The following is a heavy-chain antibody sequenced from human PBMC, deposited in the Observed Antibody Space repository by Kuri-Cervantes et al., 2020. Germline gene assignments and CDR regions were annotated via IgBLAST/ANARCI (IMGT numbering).Heavy chain of an antibody. Sequence: GGSLRLCCAASGLTFDDYAMHWVRQAPGKGLEWVSGISWNSGSIGYADSVKGRFTISRDNAKNSLYLQMNSLRAEDTALYYCAKDMGGMVRGVTFDYWGQGTLVTVSS. D-gene: IGHD3-10*01. CDR2: ISWNSGSI. J-gene: IGHJ4*02. V-gene: IGHV3-9*01. CDR3: AKDMGGMVRGVTFDY. CDR1: GLTFDDYA.